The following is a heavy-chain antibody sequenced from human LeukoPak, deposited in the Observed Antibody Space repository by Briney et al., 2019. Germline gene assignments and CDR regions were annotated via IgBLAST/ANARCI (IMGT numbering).Heavy chain of an antibody. V-gene: IGHV3-7*01. J-gene: IGHJ2*01. CDR3: VSTCGVSCYSMYRHFDL. D-gene: IGHD2-15*01. Sequence: PGGSLRLSCAASGFTFRTYWMSWVRQAPGKGLEWVAKIKQDGSEKYYVDSVKGRFSISRDNAENSLFLQMNSLRVEDTAVYYCVSTCGVSCYSMYRHFDLWGRGSLVTVSS. CDR2: IKQDGSEK. CDR1: GFTFRTYW.